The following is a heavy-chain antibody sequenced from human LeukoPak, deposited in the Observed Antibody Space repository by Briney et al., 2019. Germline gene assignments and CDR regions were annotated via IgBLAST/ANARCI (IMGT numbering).Heavy chain of an antibody. CDR3: ARPLLWFGELLYSLDY. J-gene: IGHJ4*02. Sequence: GGSLRLSCAAPGFTFSTYWMHWVRQAPGKGLEWVAVIWYDGSNKYYADSVKGRFTISRDNSKNTLYLQMNSLRAEDTAVYYCARPLLWFGELLYSLDYWGQGTLVTVSS. CDR2: IWYDGSNK. V-gene: IGHV3-33*08. D-gene: IGHD3-10*01. CDR1: GFTFSTYW.